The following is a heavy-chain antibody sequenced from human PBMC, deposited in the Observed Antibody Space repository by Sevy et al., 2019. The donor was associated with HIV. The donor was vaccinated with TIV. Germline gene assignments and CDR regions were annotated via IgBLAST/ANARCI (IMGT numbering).Heavy chain of an antibody. J-gene: IGHJ6*02. CDR2: IYYSGST. V-gene: IGHV4-31*03. D-gene: IGHD3-3*01. CDR3: ARDMGPESGYYNYYYGMDV. Sequence: SDTLSLTCTVPGGSISSGGYYWSWIRQHPGKGLEWIGYIYYSGSTYYNPSLKSRVTISVDTSKNQFSLKLSSVTAADTAVYYCARDMGPESGYYNYYYGMDVWGQGTTVTVSS. CDR1: GGSISSGGYY.